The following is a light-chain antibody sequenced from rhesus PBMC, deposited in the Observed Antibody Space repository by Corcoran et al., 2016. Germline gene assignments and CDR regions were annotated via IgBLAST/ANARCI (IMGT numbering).Light chain of an antibody. CDR1: SSDIGGYNY. CDR3: SSYAGNNIYI. J-gene: IGLJ1*01. CDR2: EVS. V-gene: IGLV2-32*02. Sequence: QAALTQPRSVSGSPGQSVTISCTGTSSDIGGYNYVSWYQQHPGTAPKLMISEVSKRPSGVSDRFSGSKSGNTASLTISGLQAEDEADYFCSSYAGNNIYIFGGGTRLTVL.